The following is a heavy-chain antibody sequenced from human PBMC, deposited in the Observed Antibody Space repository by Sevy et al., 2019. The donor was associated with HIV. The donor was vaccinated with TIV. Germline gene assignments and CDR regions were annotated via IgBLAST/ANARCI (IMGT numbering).Heavy chain of an antibody. J-gene: IGHJ6*02. CDR3: TRVPRPGYQLLSHYYYYYGMDV. CDR2: IRSKANSYAT. Sequence: GGSLRLSCVASGFTFSGSAMHWVRQASGKGLEWVGRIRSKANSYATAYAASVKGRFTISRDDSKNTAYLQMNSLKTEDTAVYYCTRVPRPGYQLLSHYYYYYGMDVWGQGTTVTVSS. D-gene: IGHD2-2*01. CDR1: GFTFSGSA. V-gene: IGHV3-73*01.